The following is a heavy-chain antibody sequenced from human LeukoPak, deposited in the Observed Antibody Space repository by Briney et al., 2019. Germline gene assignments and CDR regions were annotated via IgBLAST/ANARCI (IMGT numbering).Heavy chain of an antibody. J-gene: IGHJ3*02. D-gene: IGHD1-26*01. CDR2: ITGSGGST. Sequence: PGGSLRLSCAASGFTFSSYGMSWVRQAPGKGLEWISAITGSGGSTYYADSVKGQFTISRDNSKSTLYLQMNSLRAEDTAVYYCASGKVGTKAFDIWGQGTMVTVSS. CDR1: GFTFSSYG. V-gene: IGHV3-23*01. CDR3: ASGKVGTKAFDI.